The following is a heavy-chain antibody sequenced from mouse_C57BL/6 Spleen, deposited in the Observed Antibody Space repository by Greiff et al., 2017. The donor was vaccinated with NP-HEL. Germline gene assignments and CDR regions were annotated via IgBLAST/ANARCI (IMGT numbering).Heavy chain of an antibody. Sequence: QVQLKQSGPELVKPGASVKISCKASGYAFSSSWMNWVKQRPGKGLEWIGRIYPGDGDTNYNGKFKGKATLTADKSSSTAYMQLSSLTSEDSAVYFCARGGKLWGNYYAMDYWGQGTSVTVSS. CDR3: ARGGKLWGNYYAMDY. CDR2: IYPGDGDT. CDR1: GYAFSSSW. D-gene: IGHD1-1*02. J-gene: IGHJ4*01. V-gene: IGHV1-82*01.